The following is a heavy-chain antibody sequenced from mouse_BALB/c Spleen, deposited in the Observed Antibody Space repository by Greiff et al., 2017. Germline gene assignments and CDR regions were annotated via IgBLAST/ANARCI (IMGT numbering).Heavy chain of an antibody. CDR1: GYSFTSYY. J-gene: IGHJ4*01. Sequence: VQLQQSGPELVKPGASVKISCKASGYSFTSYYIHWVKQRPGQGLEWIGWIFPGSGNTKYNEKFKGKATLTADTSSSTAYMQLSSLTSEDSAVYFCARDGNYEGLYYYAMDYWGQGTSVTVSS. CDR3: ARDGNYEGLYYYAMDY. V-gene: IGHV1-66*01. D-gene: IGHD2-1*01. CDR2: IFPGSGNT.